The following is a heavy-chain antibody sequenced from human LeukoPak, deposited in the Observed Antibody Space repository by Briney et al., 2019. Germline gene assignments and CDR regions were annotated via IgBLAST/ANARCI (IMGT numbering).Heavy chain of an antibody. Sequence: GGSLRLSCAASGFTFSNYAIHWVRQAPGKGLEWVAVISYDGSNKYYADSVKGRFTISRDNSKNALYLQMNSLRAEDTAVYYCARDNIAVAGFLDYWGQGTLVTVSS. D-gene: IGHD6-19*01. J-gene: IGHJ4*02. CDR1: GFTFSNYA. V-gene: IGHV3-30-3*01. CDR3: ARDNIAVAGFLDY. CDR2: ISYDGSNK.